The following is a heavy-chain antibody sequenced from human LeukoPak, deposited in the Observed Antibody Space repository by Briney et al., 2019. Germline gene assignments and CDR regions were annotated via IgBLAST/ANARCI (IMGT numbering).Heavy chain of an antibody. CDR2: IYYSGRT. V-gene: IGHV4-4*02. Sequence: PSGTLSLTCAVFGGSIGTSNWWSWVRQSPGKGLEWIGEIYYSGRTNYNPSLKSRVTISVDRSKHQFSLELTSVTAADTADYYCAREIGYCDNGSCGNFDYWGQGTQVTVSS. CDR3: AREIGYCDNGSCGNFDY. CDR1: GGSIGTSNW. D-gene: IGHD2-15*01. J-gene: IGHJ4*02.